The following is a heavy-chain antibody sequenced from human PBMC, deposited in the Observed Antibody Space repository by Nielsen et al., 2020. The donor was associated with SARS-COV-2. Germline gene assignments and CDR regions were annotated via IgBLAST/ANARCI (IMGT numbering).Heavy chain of an antibody. J-gene: IGHJ6*02. CDR2: IYSGGST. D-gene: IGHD2-8*01. V-gene: IGHV3-53*01. CDR3: ARGYCTNGGCYTALEGGMDV. Sequence: WIRQPPGKGLEWVSVIYSGGSTYYADSVKGRFTISRDNSKNTLYLQMNSLRAEDTAVYYCARGYCTNGGCYTALEGGMDVWGQGTTVTVSS.